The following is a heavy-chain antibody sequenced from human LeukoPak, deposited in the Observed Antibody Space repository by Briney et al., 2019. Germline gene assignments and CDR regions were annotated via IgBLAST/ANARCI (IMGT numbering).Heavy chain of an antibody. CDR3: ASQPAAADVDY. J-gene: IGHJ4*02. D-gene: IGHD2-2*01. V-gene: IGHV3-7*03. Sequence: PGGSLRLSCAPSGFTFSNFWMTWARQAPGKGLEWVANIKQDGSEKNYVESVKGRFTISRDNAKNSLYLQMNGLRAEDTAVYYCASQPAAADVDYWGQGTLVTVSS. CDR2: IKQDGSEK. CDR1: GFTFSNFW.